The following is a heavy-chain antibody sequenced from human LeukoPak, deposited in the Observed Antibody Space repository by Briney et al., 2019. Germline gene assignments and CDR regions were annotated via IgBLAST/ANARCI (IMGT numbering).Heavy chain of an antibody. D-gene: IGHD5-18*01. V-gene: IGHV4-34*01. CDR1: GGSFSNFY. J-gene: IGHJ5*02. Sequence: SETLSLTCAVYGGSFSNFYWTWIRQPPGKGLEWIGEINSSGGINYNPSLKSRVTMSIAASRNQFSLRLSSVTAADTAVYYCATSDTAMVLRTWGQGTLVTVSS. CDR3: ATSDTAMVLRT. CDR2: INSSGGI.